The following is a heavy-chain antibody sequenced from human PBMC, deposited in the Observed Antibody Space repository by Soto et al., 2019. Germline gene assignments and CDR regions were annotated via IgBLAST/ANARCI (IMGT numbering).Heavy chain of an antibody. Sequence: SETLSLTCTVSGGSVSSGSYYRSWIRQPPGKGLEWIGYIYYSGSTNYNPSLKSRVTISVDTSKNQFSLKLSSVTAADTAVYYCARDQGLDNWNYDQRLSYYYGMDVWGQGTTVTVSS. D-gene: IGHD1-7*01. CDR1: GGSVSSGSYY. V-gene: IGHV4-61*01. J-gene: IGHJ6*02. CDR2: IYYSGST. CDR3: ARDQGLDNWNYDQRLSYYYGMDV.